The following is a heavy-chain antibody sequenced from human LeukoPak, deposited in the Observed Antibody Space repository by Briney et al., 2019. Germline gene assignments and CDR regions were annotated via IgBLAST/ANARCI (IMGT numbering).Heavy chain of an antibody. D-gene: IGHD4-11*01. Sequence: GGSLRLSCAASGFTFSSYSMNWVRQAPGKGLEWVSSISSTSRYIYYADSVKGRFTISRDNFKNTLSLQMSSLRAEDTAIYYCAKGMTISTRVLDIWGQGTMVTVSS. V-gene: IGHV3-21*04. CDR1: GFTFSSYS. J-gene: IGHJ3*02. CDR2: ISSTSRYI. CDR3: AKGMTISTRVLDI.